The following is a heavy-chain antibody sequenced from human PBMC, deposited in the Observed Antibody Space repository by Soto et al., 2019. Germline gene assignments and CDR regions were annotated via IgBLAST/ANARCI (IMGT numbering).Heavy chain of an antibody. CDR3: ARSARSFSFWSSYSFDF. J-gene: IGHJ3*01. D-gene: IGHD3-3*01. Sequence: ASVKVSCKASGYTFSSCDINWVRQATGQGLEWMGWMNPNSGNTGYAQKFQGRVTMTKNTSISTAYMDLSSLRSEDKAVYYCARSARSFSFWSSYSFDFWGQ. CDR1: GYTFSSCD. CDR2: MNPNSGNT. V-gene: IGHV1-8*01.